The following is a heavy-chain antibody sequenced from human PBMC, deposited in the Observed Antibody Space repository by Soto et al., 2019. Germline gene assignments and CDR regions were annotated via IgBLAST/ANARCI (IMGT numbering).Heavy chain of an antibody. CDR3: ARVPSPCDYYFAMNV. V-gene: IGHV4-30-4*01. D-gene: IGHD2-21*01. Sequence: QVQLRESGPGLVMPSQTLSLTCTVSGDSISSGNKYWSWIRQPPGKRLEWIGYIFSSGTTYYNPSIKIRLTMSIDAAQNQFSMKLNSRTDADTAVYFCARVPSPCDYYFAMNVWGQGTTVTVSS. CDR2: IFSSGTT. CDR1: GDSISSGNKY. J-gene: IGHJ6*02.